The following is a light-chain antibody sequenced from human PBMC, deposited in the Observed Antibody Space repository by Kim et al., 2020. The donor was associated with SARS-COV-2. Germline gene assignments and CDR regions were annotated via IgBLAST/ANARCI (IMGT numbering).Light chain of an antibody. Sequence: RVTISCTGSRSNIGAGYDVHWYQQIPGTAPKLLIYGNSNRPSGVPDRFSGSKSGTSASLAITGLQAEDEADYYCQSYDSSLSGVVFGGGTQLTVL. J-gene: IGLJ2*01. CDR2: GNS. CDR3: QSYDSSLSGVV. V-gene: IGLV1-40*01. CDR1: RSNIGAGYD.